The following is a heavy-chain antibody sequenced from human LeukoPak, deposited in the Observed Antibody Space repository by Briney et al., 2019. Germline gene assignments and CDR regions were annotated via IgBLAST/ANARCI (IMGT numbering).Heavy chain of an antibody. CDR3: ARAEGSGSSPYFFDY. D-gene: IGHD6-6*01. CDR1: GGSISSSDYY. CDR2: IYYSGST. Sequence: PSETLSLTCTVSGGSISSSDYYWTWIRQHPGEGLEWIGYIYYSGSTYYNPSLKSRVTISVDTSKNQFSLKVSSVTAADTAVYYCARAEGSGSSPYFFDYWGQGTLVTVSS. V-gene: IGHV4-31*03. J-gene: IGHJ4*02.